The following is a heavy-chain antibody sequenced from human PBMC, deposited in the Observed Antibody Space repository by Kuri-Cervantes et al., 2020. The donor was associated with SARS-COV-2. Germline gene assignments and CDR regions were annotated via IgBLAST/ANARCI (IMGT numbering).Heavy chain of an antibody. J-gene: IGHJ6*02. Sequence: SETLSLTCTVSGGSISSYYWSWIRQPPGKGLEWIGYIYYSGSTNYNPSLKSRVTISVDTSKNQFSLMLSSVTAADTAVYYCAGSSGWYTYYYYGMDVWGQGTTVTVSS. D-gene: IGHD6-19*01. CDR1: GGSISSYY. CDR3: AGSSGWYTYYYYGMDV. CDR2: IYYSGST. V-gene: IGHV4-59*01.